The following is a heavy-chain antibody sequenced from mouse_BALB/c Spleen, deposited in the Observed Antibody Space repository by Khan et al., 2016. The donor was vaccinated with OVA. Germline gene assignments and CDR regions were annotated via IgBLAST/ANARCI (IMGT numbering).Heavy chain of an antibody. CDR3: ARSFGYYFGY. D-gene: IGHD1-2*01. CDR2: ISSGSSTI. CDR1: GFTFSSFG. J-gene: IGHJ2*01. Sequence: EVELVEPGGGLVQPGGSRKLSCAASGFTFSSFGMHWVRQAPEKGLEWVAYISSGSSTIYYADTVKGRFTISRYNPKNTLFLQMTSLRSEDTAMYFCARSFGYYFGYWGQGTTLTVSS. V-gene: IGHV5-17*02.